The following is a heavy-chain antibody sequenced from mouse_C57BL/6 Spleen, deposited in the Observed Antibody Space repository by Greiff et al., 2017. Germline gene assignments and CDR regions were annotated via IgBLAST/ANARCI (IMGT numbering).Heavy chain of an antibody. CDR2: INPSDSDT. D-gene: IGHD2-3*01. V-gene: IGHV1-74*01. CDR1: GYTFTSYW. J-gene: IGHJ4*01. Sequence: VQLQQPGAELVKPGASVKVSCKASGYTFTSYWMHWVKQRPGQGLEWIGRINPSDSDTNYNQKFTGKATLTVDKSSSTAYMQLSSLTSEDSAVYYCAIGGMEGYAMDYWGQGTSVTVSS. CDR3: AIGGMEGYAMDY.